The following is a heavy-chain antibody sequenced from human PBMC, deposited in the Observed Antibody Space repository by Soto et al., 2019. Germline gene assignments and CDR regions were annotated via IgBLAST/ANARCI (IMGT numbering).Heavy chain of an antibody. V-gene: IGHV3-30-3*01. J-gene: IGHJ3*02. CDR3: ARDVWVYYGGGVYRVFLDI. CDR1: GFNFKSYT. CDR2: ISYDGSDK. D-gene: IGHD2-21*01. Sequence: PGGSLRLSCASSGFNFKSYTMHWVRQAPGRGLQWVAVISYDGSDKYYADSVKGRFTISRDNSKNTLFLQMNSLRAEDTAVYYCARDVWVYYGGGVYRVFLDIWGRGKMLPVSS.